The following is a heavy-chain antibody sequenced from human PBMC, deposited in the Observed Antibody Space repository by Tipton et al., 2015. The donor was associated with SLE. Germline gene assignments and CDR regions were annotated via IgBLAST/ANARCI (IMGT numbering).Heavy chain of an antibody. CDR2: IRYDGSNK. J-gene: IGHJ6*02. CDR1: GFTFSSYG. V-gene: IGHV3-30*02. D-gene: IGHD3-16*01. CDR3: AKDGARGYYYYGMDV. Sequence: SLRLSCAASGFTFSSYGMHWVRQAPGKGLEWVAFIRYDGSNKYYADSVKGRFTISRDNSKNTLYLQMNSRRAEDTAVYYCAKDGARGYYYYGMDVWGQGTTVTVSS.